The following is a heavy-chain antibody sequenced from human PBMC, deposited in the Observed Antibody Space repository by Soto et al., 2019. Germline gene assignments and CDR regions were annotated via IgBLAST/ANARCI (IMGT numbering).Heavy chain of an antibody. D-gene: IGHD3-9*01. CDR1: GYSISSNSY. J-gene: IGHJ6*01. CDR3: GTSKIFDILTGFTSSGMDV. V-gene: IGHV4-38-2*01. Sequence: EGLSLTCVVAGYSISSNSYWGWIRQTPGKGLEWMGSIHHSGSTYYSPSLKSRVSMSIDTSKNQLSLKLTFVTAADTAVYYCGTSKIFDILTGFTSSGMDVWGQGTTVTVSS. CDR2: IHHSGST.